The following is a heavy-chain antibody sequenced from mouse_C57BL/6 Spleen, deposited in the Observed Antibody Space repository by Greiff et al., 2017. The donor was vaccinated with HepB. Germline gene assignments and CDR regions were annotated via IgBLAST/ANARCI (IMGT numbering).Heavy chain of an antibody. CDR2: IHPNSGST. D-gene: IGHD1-1*01. V-gene: IGHV1-64*01. CDR3: ARGGYYYGSDY. Sequence: QVQLQQPGAELVKPGASVKLSCKASGYTFTSYWMHWVKQRPGQGLEWIGMIHPNSGSTNYNEKFKSKATLTVDKSSSTAYMQPSSLTSEDSAVYYCARGGYYYGSDYWGQGTTLTVSS. CDR1: GYTFTSYW. J-gene: IGHJ2*01.